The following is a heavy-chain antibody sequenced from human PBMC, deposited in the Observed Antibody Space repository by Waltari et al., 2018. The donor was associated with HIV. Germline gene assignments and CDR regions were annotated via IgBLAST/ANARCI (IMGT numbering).Heavy chain of an antibody. CDR2: TYYVGPT. Sequence: QVQLQESGPGPVKPSETLSLPCGVPGYSLTNCSYWGWLRQPPGKGLEWRGSTYYVGPTYYNPSLKSRVTISVDTSKNQFSLKVTSVTAADTAVYYCARKIPEGHAFDSWGQGTLVTVSS. D-gene: IGHD2-2*01. J-gene: IGHJ4*02. CDR3: ARKIPEGHAFDS. V-gene: IGHV4-38-2*01. CDR1: GYSLTNCSY.